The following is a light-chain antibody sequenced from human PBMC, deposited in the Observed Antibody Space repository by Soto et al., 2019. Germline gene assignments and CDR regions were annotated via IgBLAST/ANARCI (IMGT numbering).Light chain of an antibody. Sequence: QSALTQPASVSGSPGQSITISCTGTSSDVGHYNFVSWYQQHPGKAPKLMIYEVNSRPSGVSSRFSGSKSGNTASLTISGLQAEDEADYYCTSYTNIKTWVFGGGTKLTVL. CDR1: SSDVGHYNF. J-gene: IGLJ3*02. CDR3: TSYTNIKTWV. CDR2: EVN. V-gene: IGLV2-14*01.